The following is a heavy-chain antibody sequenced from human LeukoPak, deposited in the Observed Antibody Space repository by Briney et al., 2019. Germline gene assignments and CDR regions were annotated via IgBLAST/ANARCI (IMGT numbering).Heavy chain of an antibody. Sequence: PGGSLRPSCAASGFTFSSYGMSWVRQAPGKGLEWVSAISGSGGSTYCADSVKGRFTISRDNSKNTLYLQMNSLRAEDTAVYYCAKALSPYGYYYMDVWGKGTTVTVSS. CDR2: ISGSGGST. V-gene: IGHV3-23*01. CDR1: GFTFSSYG. D-gene: IGHD4-17*01. J-gene: IGHJ6*03. CDR3: AKALSPYGYYYMDV.